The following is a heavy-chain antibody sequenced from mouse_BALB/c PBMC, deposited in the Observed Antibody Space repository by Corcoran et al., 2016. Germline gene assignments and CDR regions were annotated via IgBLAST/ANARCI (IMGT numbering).Heavy chain of an antibody. J-gene: IGHJ4*01. Sequence: EVQLQQSGPVLVKPGASVTISFKASGYSFTGYYMHWVKQSHVKSLEWIGRINPYNGATSYNQNFKDKASLTVDKSSSTAYMELHSLTSEDSAVYYCARSLYGNGAMDYWGQGTSVTVSS. CDR1: GYSFTGYY. V-gene: IGHV1-19*01. CDR3: ARSLYGNGAMDY. CDR2: INPYNGAT. D-gene: IGHD2-1*01.